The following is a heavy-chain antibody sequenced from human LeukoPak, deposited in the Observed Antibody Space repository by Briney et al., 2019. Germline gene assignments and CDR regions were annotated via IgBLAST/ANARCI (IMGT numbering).Heavy chain of an antibody. CDR1: GFTFSHHW. J-gene: IGHJ4*02. Sequence: GVSLRLSCTASGFTFSHHWMTWVRQAPGKGLEWVANIKEDGSEKDYVDSVKGRFTISRDNAKNTLFLQMNSLRAEDTAVYYCARDEKIVGASGQDYWGQGTLVTVSS. CDR2: IKEDGSEK. CDR3: ARDEKIVGASGQDY. D-gene: IGHD1-26*01. V-gene: IGHV3-7*01.